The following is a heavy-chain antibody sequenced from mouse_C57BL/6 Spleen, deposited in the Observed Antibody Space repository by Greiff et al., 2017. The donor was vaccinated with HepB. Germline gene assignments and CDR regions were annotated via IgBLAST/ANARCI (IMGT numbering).Heavy chain of an antibody. Sequence: EVQGVESGPGLAKPSQTLSLTCSVTGYSITSDYWHWIRKFPGNKLEYMGYISYSGSTYYNPSLISRISITRDTSKNQYYLQLNTVTTEDTATDYYAREKDSYGAMDYWGQGTSVTVSS. CDR1: GYSITSDY. D-gene: IGHD1-1*01. J-gene: IGHJ4*01. CDR3: AREKDSYGAMDY. V-gene: IGHV3-8*01. CDR2: ISYSGST.